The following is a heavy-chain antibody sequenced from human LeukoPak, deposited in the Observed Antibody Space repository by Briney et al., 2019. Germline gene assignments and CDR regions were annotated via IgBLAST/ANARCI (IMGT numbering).Heavy chain of an antibody. J-gene: IGHJ4*02. CDR1: GFTFSGYA. D-gene: IGHD6-19*01. CDR2: ISGSGGST. Sequence: GGSLRLSCAASGFTFSGYAMSWVRQAPGKGLEWVSAISGSGGSTYYADSVKGRFTISRDNSKNTLYLQMNSLRAEDTAVYYCAKDRMYSSAIHDYWGQGTLVTVSS. CDR3: AKDRMYSSAIHDY. V-gene: IGHV3-23*01.